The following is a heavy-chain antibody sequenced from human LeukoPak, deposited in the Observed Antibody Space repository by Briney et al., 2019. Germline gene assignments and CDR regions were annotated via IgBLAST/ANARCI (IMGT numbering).Heavy chain of an antibody. V-gene: IGHV3-48*01. CDR1: GCTFSSYS. CDR2: ISSTSSTK. CDR3: ARVPTTYGMDV. Sequence: AGSLRLSCAASGCTFSSYSMNWIRQAPGKGLEWVSYISSTSSTKQYADSVKGRFTTSRDNAKNSLYLQMTSLRAEDTAMYYCARVPTTYGMDVWGQGTTVTVSS. J-gene: IGHJ6*02. D-gene: IGHD1-14*01.